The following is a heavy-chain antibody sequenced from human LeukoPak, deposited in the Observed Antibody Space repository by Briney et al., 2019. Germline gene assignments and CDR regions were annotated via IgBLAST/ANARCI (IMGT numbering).Heavy chain of an antibody. CDR3: ARDYVPHIYSGYDFYY. CDR1: GYTFTSYA. D-gene: IGHD5-12*01. Sequence: ASVKVSCKASGYTFTSYAMHWMRQAPGQRLEWMGWINAGNGNTKYSQKFQGRVTITRDTSASTAYMELSSLRSEDTAVYYCARDYVPHIYSGYDFYYWGQGTLVTVSS. V-gene: IGHV1-3*01. CDR2: INAGNGNT. J-gene: IGHJ4*02.